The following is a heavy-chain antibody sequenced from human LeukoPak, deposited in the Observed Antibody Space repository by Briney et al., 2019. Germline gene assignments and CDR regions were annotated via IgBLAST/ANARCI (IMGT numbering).Heavy chain of an antibody. CDR1: GFILNNYG. J-gene: IGHJ5*02. CDR3: AKGSSSYFADL. D-gene: IGHD3-22*01. V-gene: IGHV3-23*01. Sequence: GSLRLSCAASGFILNNYGLIWVRQAPGKGLEWVSAISNDGGGTQYADFVEGRFTISRDNSKNTLFLQMSSLRAEDTALYYCAKGSSSYFADLWGQGTLVTVSP. CDR2: ISNDGGGT.